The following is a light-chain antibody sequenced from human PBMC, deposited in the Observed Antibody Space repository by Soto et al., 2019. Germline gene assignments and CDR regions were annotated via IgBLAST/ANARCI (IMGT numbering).Light chain of an antibody. V-gene: IGLV2-14*03. CDR2: DIT. CDR3: SSYTTANNVWV. CDR1: SRDVGAYNF. J-gene: IGLJ3*02. Sequence: QSALTQPASVSGSPGQSVTISCTGISRDVGAYNFVSWYQQHQDRAPKLIMFDITDRPSGVSSRFSGSRSGSTASLTISGLQAEDEAYYYCSSYTTANNVWVFGGGTKLTVL.